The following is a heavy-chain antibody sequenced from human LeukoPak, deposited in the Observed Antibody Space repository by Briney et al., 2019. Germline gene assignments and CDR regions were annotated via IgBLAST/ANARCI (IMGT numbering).Heavy chain of an antibody. J-gene: IGHJ4*02. V-gene: IGHV3-66*04. Sequence: GGSLRLSCAASGVSVSSNYMNWVRQAPGKGLEWVPIIYAGGNTYYADSVKGRFTISRDDSKNTLYLQMNGLRAEDTGVYYCARQQDTTKPGYWGQGTLVTVSS. CDR2: IYAGGNT. D-gene: IGHD5-18*01. CDR3: ARQQDTTKPGY. CDR1: GVSVSSNY.